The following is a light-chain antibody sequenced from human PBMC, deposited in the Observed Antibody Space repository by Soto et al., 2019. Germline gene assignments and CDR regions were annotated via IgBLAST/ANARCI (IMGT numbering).Light chain of an antibody. Sequence: EIVMTQSPATLSVSPGERATLSCRASQSVSSNLAWYQQKPGQAPRLLIYGASTRATGIPARFSGSGSGTEFTRTISSLQSEDFAVYYCQQYGTLWTFGQGTKVEIK. CDR2: GAS. CDR3: QQYGTLWT. V-gene: IGKV3-15*01. J-gene: IGKJ1*01. CDR1: QSVSSN.